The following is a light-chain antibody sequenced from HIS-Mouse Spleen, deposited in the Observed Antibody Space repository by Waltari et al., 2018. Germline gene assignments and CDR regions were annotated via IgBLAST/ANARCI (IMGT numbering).Light chain of an antibody. Sequence: QSALTQPASVSGSPGQSITISCTGTSSDVGSYNLVSWYQQHPGKAPKLMIYEGSKRPSWVSTRFSGSKSGHTASLTFSGLQAEDEADYYCCSYAGSSTVVFGGGTKLTVL. V-gene: IGLV2-23*01. CDR1: SSDVGSYNL. CDR3: CSYAGSSTVV. J-gene: IGLJ2*01. CDR2: EGS.